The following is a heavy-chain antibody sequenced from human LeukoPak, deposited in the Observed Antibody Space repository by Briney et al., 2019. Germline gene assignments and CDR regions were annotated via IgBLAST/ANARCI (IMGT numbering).Heavy chain of an antibody. D-gene: IGHD6-19*01. Sequence: GGSLRLSCAASGFTFSSYWMSWVREAPGKGLEWVPNIKQDGSEKYYVDSVKGRFTISRDNAKNSLYLQMNSLRAEDTAVYYCARDSSGWYGGGFDYWGQGTLVTVSS. CDR3: ARDSSGWYGGGFDY. CDR2: IKQDGSEK. J-gene: IGHJ4*02. CDR1: GFTFSSYW. V-gene: IGHV3-7*01.